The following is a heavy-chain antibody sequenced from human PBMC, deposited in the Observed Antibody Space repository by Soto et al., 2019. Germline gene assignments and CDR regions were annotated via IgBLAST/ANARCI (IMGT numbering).Heavy chain of an antibody. D-gene: IGHD3-10*01. CDR1: GFTFSNAW. CDR2: IKSKTDGGTT. Sequence: GSLRLSCAASGFTFSNAWMSWVRQAPGKGLEWVGRIKSKTDGGTTDYAAPVKGRFTISRDDSKNTLYLQMNSLKTGDTAVYYCTTEVMWFGATTMPPWGQGTLVTVSS. CDR3: TTEVMWFGATTMPP. V-gene: IGHV3-15*01. J-gene: IGHJ4*02.